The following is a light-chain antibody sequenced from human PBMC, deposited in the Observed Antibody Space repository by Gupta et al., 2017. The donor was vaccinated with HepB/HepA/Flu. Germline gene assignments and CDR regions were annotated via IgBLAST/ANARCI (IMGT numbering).Light chain of an antibody. Sequence: QSALTQPASVSGSPGQSTTISCTGTSSDVGGYNYASWYQQHPAKAPPLMIYYASNRTSVVSPRFSCATSCDTASLIISGRHDEDEADYYCCSYTNSRPPSVVFGGGTKLTVL. CDR2: YAS. CDR1: SSDVGGYNY. V-gene: IGLV2-14*03. CDR3: CSYTNSRPPSVV. J-gene: IGLJ2*01.